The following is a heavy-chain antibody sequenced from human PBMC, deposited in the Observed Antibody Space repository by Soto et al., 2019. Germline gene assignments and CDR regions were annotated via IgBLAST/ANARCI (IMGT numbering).Heavy chain of an antibody. CDR3: ARVVNILTGYSFFGMDV. CDR2: IIPIFGTA. CDR1: GGTFSSYA. D-gene: IGHD3-9*01. Sequence: SVKVSCKASGGTFSSYASSWVRQAPGQGLEWMGGIIPIFGTADYAQKFQGRVTITADESTSTAYMELSSLRSEDTAVYYCARVVNILTGYSFFGMDVWGQGTTVTVSS. J-gene: IGHJ6*02. V-gene: IGHV1-69*13.